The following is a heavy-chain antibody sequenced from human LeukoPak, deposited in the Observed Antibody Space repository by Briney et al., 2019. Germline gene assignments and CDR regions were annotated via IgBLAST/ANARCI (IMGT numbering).Heavy chain of an antibody. V-gene: IGHV1-8*01. J-gene: IGHJ6*02. CDR1: GYTFTSYD. Sequence: GASVTVSFTASGYTFTSYDINWVRQATGQGLEWMGWMNPNSGNTGYAQKFQGRVTMTRNTSISTAYMELSSLRSEDTAVYYCAREPYSSSSQFDDYYYYYGMDVWGQGTTVTVSS. D-gene: IGHD6-13*01. CDR2: MNPNSGNT. CDR3: AREPYSSSSQFDDYYYYYGMDV.